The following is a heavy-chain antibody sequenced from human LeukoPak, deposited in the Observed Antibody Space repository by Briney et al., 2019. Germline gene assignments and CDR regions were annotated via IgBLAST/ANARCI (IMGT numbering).Heavy chain of an antibody. J-gene: IGHJ3*01. V-gene: IGHV2-70*04. CDR2: INWDDDK. Sequence: GPALVTPTQTLTLTCTFSGFSLSTRGVNVIWIRQPTGKALEWPSRINWDDDKFYTTSLKTRLTISKDTSKNQVVLTMTNMDPVDTATYYCARLPGSGDAFDFWGQGTMVTVSS. D-gene: IGHD6-19*01. CDR3: ARLPGSGDAFDF. CDR1: GFSLSTRGVN.